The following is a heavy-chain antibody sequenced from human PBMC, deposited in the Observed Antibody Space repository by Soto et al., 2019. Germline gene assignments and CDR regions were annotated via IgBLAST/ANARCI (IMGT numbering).Heavy chain of an antibody. D-gene: IGHD3-16*01. CDR2: INAGNGNT. V-gene: IGHV1-3*01. CDR1: GFTFTSYA. J-gene: IGHJ4*02. Sequence: GASVKVSCKASGFTFTSYAMHWVRQAPGQRLEWMGWINAGNGNTKYSQKFQGRVTITRDTSASTAYMELSSLRSEDTAVYYCARVIGGLYYFDYWGQGTLVTSPQ. CDR3: ARVIGGLYYFDY.